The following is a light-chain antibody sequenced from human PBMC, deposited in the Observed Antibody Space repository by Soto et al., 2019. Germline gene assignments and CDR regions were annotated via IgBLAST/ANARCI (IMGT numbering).Light chain of an antibody. CDR3: QQYDSSPRLT. J-gene: IGKJ4*01. CDR2: DAS. CDR1: QSVSSSY. V-gene: IGKV3-20*01. Sequence: PGERATLYFRASQSVSSSYLAWYQQKPGQAPRLLIYDASSRATGIPDRFSGSGSGTDFTLTISRLEPEDFAVYYCQQYDSSPRLTFGGGAKVEIK.